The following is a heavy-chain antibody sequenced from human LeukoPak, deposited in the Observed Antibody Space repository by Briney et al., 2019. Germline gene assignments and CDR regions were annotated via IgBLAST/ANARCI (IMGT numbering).Heavy chain of an antibody. V-gene: IGHV4-38-2*01. CDR3: ARRRRNGDYGY. CDR1: GYSISSGYY. Sequence: PSETLSLTCAVSGYSISSGYYWGWIRQPPEKGLEWIGSIYHSGSTYYNPSLKSRVTISVDTPKNQFSLKLSSVTAADTAVYYCARRRRNGDYGYWGPGTLVTVSS. J-gene: IGHJ4*02. D-gene: IGHD4-17*01. CDR2: IYHSGST.